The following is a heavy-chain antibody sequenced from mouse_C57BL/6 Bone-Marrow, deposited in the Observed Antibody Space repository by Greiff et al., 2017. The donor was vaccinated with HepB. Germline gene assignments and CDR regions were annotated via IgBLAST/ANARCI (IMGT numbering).Heavy chain of an antibody. CDR2: ISDGGSYT. V-gene: IGHV5-4*03. CDR3: ARAVFDV. Sequence: EVKLVESGGGLVKPGGSLKLSCAASGFTFSSYAMSWVRQTPEKRLEWVATISDGGSYTYYPDNVKGRFTISRDNAKNNLYLQMSHLKSEDTAMYYCARAVFDVWGTGTTVTVSS. J-gene: IGHJ1*03. CDR1: GFTFSSYA.